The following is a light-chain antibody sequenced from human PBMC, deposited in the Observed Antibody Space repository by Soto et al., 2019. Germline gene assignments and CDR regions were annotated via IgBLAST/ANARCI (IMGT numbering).Light chain of an antibody. J-gene: IGLJ1*01. CDR3: SSYTSTSTYV. CDR2: HVS. V-gene: IGLV2-14*01. CDR1: SSDVGGYNY. Sequence: QSALTQPASVSGSPGQSIAISCTGTSSDVGGYNYVSWYQQYPGKAPKLMIYHVSNRPSGVSNRFSGSKSGNSASLTISGLQAEDEADYYCSSYTSTSTYVFGTGTK.